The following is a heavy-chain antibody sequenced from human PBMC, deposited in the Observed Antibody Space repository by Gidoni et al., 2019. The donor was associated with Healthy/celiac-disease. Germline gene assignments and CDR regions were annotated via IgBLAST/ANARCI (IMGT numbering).Heavy chain of an antibody. Sequence: QLQLQESGPGLVKPSETLSLTCTVSGGSISSSSYYWGWSRQPPGKGLEWIGGIYYSGSTYYNPSLKSRVTISVDTSKNQFSLKLSSVTAADTAVYYCARPLRGGYDSPPFDYWGQGTLVTVSS. CDR2: IYYSGST. CDR1: GGSISSSSYY. J-gene: IGHJ4*02. V-gene: IGHV4-39*01. D-gene: IGHD5-12*01. CDR3: ARPLRGGYDSPPFDY.